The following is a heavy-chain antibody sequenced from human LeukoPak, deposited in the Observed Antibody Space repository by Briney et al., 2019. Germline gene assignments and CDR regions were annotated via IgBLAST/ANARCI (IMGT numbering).Heavy chain of an antibody. CDR2: IVVGSGNT. V-gene: IGHV1-58*02. J-gene: IGHJ6*02. CDR3: AAVGPGNYGSYYGMDV. Sequence: SVKVSCKASGFTFTSSAMQWVRQARGQRLEWIGWIVVGSGNTNYAQKFQERVTITRDMSTSTAYMELSSLRSEDTAVYYCAAVGPGNYGSYYGMDVWGQGTTVTVSS. CDR1: GFTFTSSA. D-gene: IGHD4-11*01.